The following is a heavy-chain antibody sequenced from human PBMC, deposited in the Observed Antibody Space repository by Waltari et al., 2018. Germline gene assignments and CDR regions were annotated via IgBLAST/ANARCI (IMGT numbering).Heavy chain of an antibody. D-gene: IGHD1-26*01. CDR1: GGTFSSYA. Sequence: QVQLVQSGAEVKKPGSSVKVSCKASGGTFSSYAISWVRQAPGQGLEWMGGIIPILGIANYAQKFQGRVTITADESTSTAYMELSSLRSEDTAVYYCARAVVGAIAYYYYYMDVWGKGTTVTVSS. CDR3: ARAVVGAIAYYYYYMDV. V-gene: IGHV1-69*04. J-gene: IGHJ6*03. CDR2: IIPILGIA.